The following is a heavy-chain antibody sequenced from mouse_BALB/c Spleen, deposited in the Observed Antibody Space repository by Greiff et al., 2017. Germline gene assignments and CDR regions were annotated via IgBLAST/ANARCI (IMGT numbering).Heavy chain of an antibody. CDR3: ARLNSSGHSMDY. V-gene: IGHV5-6*01. Sequence: EVKLVESGGDLVKPGGSLKLSCAASGFTFSSYGMSWVRQTPDKRLEWVATISSGGSYTYYPDSVKGRFTISRDNAKNTLYLQMSSLKSEDTAMYYCARLNSSGHSMDYWGQGTSVTVSS. CDR2: ISSGGSYT. D-gene: IGHD3-1*01. CDR1: GFTFSSYG. J-gene: IGHJ4*01.